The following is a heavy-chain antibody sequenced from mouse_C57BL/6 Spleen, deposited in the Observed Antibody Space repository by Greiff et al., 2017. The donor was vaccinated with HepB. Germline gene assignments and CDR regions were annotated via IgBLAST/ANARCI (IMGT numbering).Heavy chain of an antibody. CDR1: GFSFNTYA. D-gene: IGHD2-3*01. CDR3: VGHGGWAMDY. J-gene: IGHJ4*01. CDR2: IRSKSNNYAT. V-gene: IGHV10-1*01. Sequence: EVKLVEPGGGLVQPKGSLKLSCAASGFSFNTYAMNWVRQAPGKGLEWVARIRSKSNNYATYYADSVKDRFTISRDDSESMLYLRMNNLKTEDTAMYYCVGHGGWAMDYWGQGTSVTVSS.